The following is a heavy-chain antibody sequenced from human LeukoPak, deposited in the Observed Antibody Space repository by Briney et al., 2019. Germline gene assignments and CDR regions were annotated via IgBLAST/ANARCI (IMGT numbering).Heavy chain of an antibody. CDR2: MYDTGTT. V-gene: IGHV4-4*09. J-gene: IGHJ5*02. CDR3: ARREPRSGHDT. CDR1: GGSIDDYY. Sequence: SETLSLTCTVSGGSIDDYYWSWIRQAPGKGLEWLGDMYDTGTTTYNRSLKSRLTMSVDTSTTKLSLTLRSVSAADTAVYYCARREPRSGHDTWGQGTLVAVS. D-gene: IGHD3-3*01.